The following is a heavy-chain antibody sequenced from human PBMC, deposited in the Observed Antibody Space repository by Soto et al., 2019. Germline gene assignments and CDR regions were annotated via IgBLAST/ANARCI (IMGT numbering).Heavy chain of an antibody. CDR3: ARMESFGSLNWFDP. Sequence: QVQLVQSGAKVKKPGASVKVSCKASGYTFTNNDVSWVRQATGQGLEWMGWMNPGSGDTGYAQKFQGRVTMTRDISIATAYMELNSLTSEDTAIYYCARMESFGSLNWFDPWGQGTLVTVSS. CDR1: GYTFTNND. J-gene: IGHJ5*02. CDR2: MNPGSGDT. D-gene: IGHD5-18*01. V-gene: IGHV1-8*02.